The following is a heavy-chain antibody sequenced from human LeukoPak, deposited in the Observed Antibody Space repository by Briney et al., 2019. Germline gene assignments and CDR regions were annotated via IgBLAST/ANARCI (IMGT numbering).Heavy chain of an antibody. CDR1: GFTLSGYW. D-gene: IGHD4-17*01. J-gene: IGHJ4*02. CDR2: INPDGSFT. V-gene: IGHV3-74*01. Sequence: LGGSLRLSCTAYGFTLSGYWIHWVRQAPGKGLVWVARINPDGSFTNYADSVKGRFTISRDNAKNTLYLQMNSLRADDTAVYYCARDFHGARDCWGQGTLVTVSS. CDR3: ARDFHGARDC.